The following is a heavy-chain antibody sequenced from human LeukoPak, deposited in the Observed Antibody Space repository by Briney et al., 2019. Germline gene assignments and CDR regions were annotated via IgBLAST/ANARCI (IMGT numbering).Heavy chain of an antibody. J-gene: IGHJ4*02. D-gene: IGHD4-23*01. CDR1: GFTFSSYE. V-gene: IGHV3-48*03. Sequence: PGGSLRLSCAASGFTFSSYEMNWVRQAPGKGLEWVSYISSSGSTIYYADSVKGRFTISRDNAKNSLYLQMNSLRAEDTAVYYCARDREDYGGNSGLDYWGQGTLVTVSS. CDR3: ARDREDYGGNSGLDY. CDR2: ISSSGSTI.